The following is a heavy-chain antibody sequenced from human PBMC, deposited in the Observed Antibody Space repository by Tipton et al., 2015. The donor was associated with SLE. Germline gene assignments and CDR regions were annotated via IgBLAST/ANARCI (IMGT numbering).Heavy chain of an antibody. Sequence: TLSLTCAVSGGSISSSNWWSWVRQPPGKGLEWIGEIYHSGSTNYNPSLKSRVTISVDTSKNQFSLKLSSMTAADTAVYYCARDSGIAVADWGQGTLVTVSS. CDR1: GGSISSSNW. CDR3: ARDSGIAVAD. J-gene: IGHJ4*02. D-gene: IGHD6-19*01. CDR2: IYHSGST. V-gene: IGHV4-4*02.